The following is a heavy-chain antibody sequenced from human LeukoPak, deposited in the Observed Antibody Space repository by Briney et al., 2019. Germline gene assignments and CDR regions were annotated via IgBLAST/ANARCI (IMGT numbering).Heavy chain of an antibody. V-gene: IGHV3-21*04. CDR1: GFTFSSYS. CDR2: IFPSGGEI. CDR3: ATYRQVLLPFES. Sequence: GGSLRLSCAASGFTFSSYSVNWVRQPPGKGLEWVSSIFPSGGEIHYADSVRGRFTISRDNSKSTLSLQMNSLRAEDTAIYYCATYRQVLLPFESWGQGTLVTVSS. D-gene: IGHD2-8*02. J-gene: IGHJ4*02.